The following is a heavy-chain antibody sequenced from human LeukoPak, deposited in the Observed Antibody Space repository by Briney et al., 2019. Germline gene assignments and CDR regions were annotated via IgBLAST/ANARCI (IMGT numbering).Heavy chain of an antibody. CDR1: GYTFTGYY. D-gene: IGHD6-13*01. Sequence: RASVKVSCKASGYTFTGYYMHWVRQAPGQGLEWMGWINPNSGGTNYAQKFQGRVTMTRDTSISTAYMELSRLRSDDTAVYYCARGYPSAADAFDIWGQGTMVTVSS. J-gene: IGHJ3*02. CDR3: ARGYPSAADAFDI. CDR2: INPNSGGT. V-gene: IGHV1-2*02.